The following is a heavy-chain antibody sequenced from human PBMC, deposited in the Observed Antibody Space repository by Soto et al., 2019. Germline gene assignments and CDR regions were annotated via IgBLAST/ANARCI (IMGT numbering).Heavy chain of an antibody. V-gene: IGHV1-8*01. CDR1: GYTFTSYD. J-gene: IGHJ4*02. D-gene: IGHD3-9*01. Sequence: QVQLVQSGAELTKPGASVKVSCKASGYTFTSYDINWVRQATGQGLEWMGWMNPNSGNTGYEQKFQGRVTMTRNTSISTAYMELRSLRSEDTAVYYCARESTYFGDYWGQGTLVTVSS. CDR3: ARESTYFGDY. CDR2: MNPNSGNT.